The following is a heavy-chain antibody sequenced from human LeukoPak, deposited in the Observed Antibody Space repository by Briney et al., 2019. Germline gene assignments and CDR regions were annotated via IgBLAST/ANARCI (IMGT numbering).Heavy chain of an antibody. CDR3: ARDFCSGGSCYFDY. D-gene: IGHD2-15*01. CDR1: GYTFTGYY. CDR2: INPNSGGT. Sequence: ASVKVSCKASGYTFTGYYMRWVRQAPGQGLEWMGWINPNSGGTNYAQKFQGRVTMTRDTSISTAYMELSRLRSDDTAVYYCARDFCSGGSCYFDYWGQGTLVTVSS. V-gene: IGHV1-2*02. J-gene: IGHJ4*02.